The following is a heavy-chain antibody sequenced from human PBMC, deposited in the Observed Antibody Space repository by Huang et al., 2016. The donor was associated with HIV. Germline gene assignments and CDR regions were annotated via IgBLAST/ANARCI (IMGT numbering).Heavy chain of an antibody. J-gene: IGHJ4*02. V-gene: IGHV1-46*01. CDR3: ARDRDFYDSSGYWGFNYFDY. D-gene: IGHD3-22*01. Sequence: QVQLVQSGAEVKKPGASVKVSCKASGYAFTSYSMHWVRQAPGQGLEWMGIMKPRDGSTSYAQKVQGRVTTTRDTSTNTVFRELSSLRSEDTAVYYCARDRDFYDSSGYWGFNYFDYWGQGTLVTVSS. CDR2: MKPRDGST. CDR1: GYAFTSYS.